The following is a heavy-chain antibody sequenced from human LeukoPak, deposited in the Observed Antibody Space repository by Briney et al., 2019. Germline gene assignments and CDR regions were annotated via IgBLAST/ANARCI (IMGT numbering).Heavy chain of an antibody. V-gene: IGHV4-4*07. CDR3: ARTTGMAVAGGYHFDY. J-gene: IGHJ4*02. Sequence: SETLSLTCTVSGDSMSGYYWSWIRQPAGKGLECIGRIYSSGGTSYNPSLKSRVSMSVDTSKKQFSLKVNSVTAADTAVYYCARTTGMAVAGGYHFDYWGQGILVTVSS. D-gene: IGHD6-19*01. CDR2: IYSSGGT. CDR1: GDSMSGYY.